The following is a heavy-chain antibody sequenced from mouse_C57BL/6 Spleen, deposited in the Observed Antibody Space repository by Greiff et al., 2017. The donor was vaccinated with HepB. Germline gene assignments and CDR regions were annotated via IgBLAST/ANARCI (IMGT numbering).Heavy chain of an antibody. Sequence: QVQLQQPGAELVKPGASVKLSCKASGYTFTSYWMHWVKQRPGQGLEWIGMIHPNSGSTNYNEKFKSKATLTVDKSSSTAYMQLSSLTSEDSAVYYCARCDYDGHYYAMDYWGQGTSVTVSS. CDR3: ARCDYDGHYYAMDY. V-gene: IGHV1-64*01. CDR1: GYTFTSYW. J-gene: IGHJ4*01. CDR2: IHPNSGST. D-gene: IGHD2-4*01.